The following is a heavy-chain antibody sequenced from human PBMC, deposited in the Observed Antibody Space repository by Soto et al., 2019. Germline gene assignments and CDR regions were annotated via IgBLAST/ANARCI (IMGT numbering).Heavy chain of an antibody. CDR1: GFTFSSYS. CDR2: ISSSSYI. V-gene: IGHV3-21*01. J-gene: IGHJ6*02. Sequence: GGSLRLSCAASGFTFSSYSMNWVRQAPGKGLEWVSSISSSSYIYYADSVKGRFTISRDNAKNSLYLQMNSLRAEDTAVYYCASRYSNSYYYYGMDVWGQGTTVTVSS. CDR3: ASRYSNSYYYYGMDV. D-gene: IGHD4-4*01.